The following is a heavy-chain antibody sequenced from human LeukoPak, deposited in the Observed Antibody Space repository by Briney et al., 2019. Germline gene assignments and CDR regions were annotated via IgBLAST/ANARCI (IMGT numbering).Heavy chain of an antibody. J-gene: IGHJ6*03. CDR3: ARIVDRFGHYYYMDV. CDR1: GGTFSNYA. V-gene: IGHV1-69*01. CDR2: IIPTFGTA. Sequence: GASVKVSCKASGGTFSNYALTWVRQAPGQGLEWMGGIIPTFGTAKYAQNFQGRVTITADESTSTGYMELSSLKSEDTGVYYCARIVDRFGHYYYMDVWGKGTTVIVSS. D-gene: IGHD1-26*01.